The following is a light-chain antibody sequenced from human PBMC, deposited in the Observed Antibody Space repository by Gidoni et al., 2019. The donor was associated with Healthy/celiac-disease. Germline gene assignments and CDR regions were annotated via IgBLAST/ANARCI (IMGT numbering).Light chain of an antibody. CDR1: QSISSY. CDR3: QQSYSTPWT. V-gene: IGKV1-39*01. J-gene: IGKJ1*01. CDR2: AAS. Sequence: DMQMAQSTSSLSASVGDRVTIPCRASQSISSYLNWYQQKPGKAPQLLIYAASSLQSGVPSRFSGSGSGTDFTLTISSLQPEDFATYYCQQSYSTPWTFGQGTKVEIK.